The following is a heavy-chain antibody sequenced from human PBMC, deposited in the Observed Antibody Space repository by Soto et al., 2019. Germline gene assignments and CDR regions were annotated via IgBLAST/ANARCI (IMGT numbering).Heavy chain of an antibody. Sequence: SETLSLTCTVSGVSINTNNYYWGWVRQPPGKGLGWIGNIFYSGSTFYNPSLRSRLTISVYTSKNQFSLSLNSVTAATAAFYYCAGFVVPAARNTGYDYWGQGTVVTVS. D-gene: IGHD2-15*01. CDR3: AGFVVPAARNTGYDY. CDR1: GVSINTNNYY. V-gene: IGHV4-39*01. CDR2: IFYSGST. J-gene: IGHJ4*02.